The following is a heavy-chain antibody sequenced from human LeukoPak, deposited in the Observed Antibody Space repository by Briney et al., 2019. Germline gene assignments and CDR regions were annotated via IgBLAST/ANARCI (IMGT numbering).Heavy chain of an antibody. Sequence: SQTLSLTCAISGDSVSSNSAAWNWIRQSPSRGLEWLGRTYYRSQWYNDYGKSVKSRITIIPDTSKNQFSLQLKSVTPEDTAVYFCAREVAVAGPQDYWGQGTLVTV. V-gene: IGHV6-1*01. J-gene: IGHJ4*02. CDR3: AREVAVAGPQDY. D-gene: IGHD6-19*01. CDR2: TYYRSQWYN. CDR1: GDSVSSNSAA.